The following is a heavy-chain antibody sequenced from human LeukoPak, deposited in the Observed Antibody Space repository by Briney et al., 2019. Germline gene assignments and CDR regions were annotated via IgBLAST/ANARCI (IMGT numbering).Heavy chain of an antibody. J-gene: IGHJ5*02. Sequence: GGSLRLSCAASGFTFSSYAMSWVRQAPGKGLEWVSAISGSGDSTYYADSVKGRFTISRDNSKNTLYLQMYSLRAEDTAVCYCAKVLAAAWGPSTLTDWFDPWGQGTLVSVSS. CDR2: ISGSGDST. CDR1: GFTFSSYA. D-gene: IGHD6-13*01. V-gene: IGHV3-23*01. CDR3: AKVLAAAWGPSTLTDWFDP.